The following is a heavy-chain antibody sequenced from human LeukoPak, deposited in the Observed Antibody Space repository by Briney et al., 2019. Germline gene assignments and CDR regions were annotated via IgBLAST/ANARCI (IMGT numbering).Heavy chain of an antibody. CDR2: IYYSGST. J-gene: IGHJ6*03. CDR3: ARDKSGSYYRQFPYYYYMDV. D-gene: IGHD1-26*01. Sequence: SETLSLTCTVSGGSISNYYWSWIRQPPGKGLEWIGYIYYSGSTNSNPSLKSRVTISVDTSKNQFSLKLSSVTAADTAVYYCARDKSGSYYRQFPYYYYMDVWGKGTTVTVSS. V-gene: IGHV4-59*01. CDR1: GGSISNYY.